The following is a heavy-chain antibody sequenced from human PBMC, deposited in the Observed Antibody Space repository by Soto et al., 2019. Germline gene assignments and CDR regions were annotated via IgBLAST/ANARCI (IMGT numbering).Heavy chain of an antibody. D-gene: IGHD5-12*01. Sequence: ASVKVSCKASGYSFTGFYIHWVRQAPGQGLEWMGWVNPNSGGAHYAQKFQGRVTMTRDTSVTSAYMEVTRLRSDDTAIYYCARANSGDDDEFDYWGQGTPVTVSS. CDR2: VNPNSGGA. V-gene: IGHV1-2*02. CDR1: GYSFTGFY. CDR3: ARANSGDDDEFDY. J-gene: IGHJ4*02.